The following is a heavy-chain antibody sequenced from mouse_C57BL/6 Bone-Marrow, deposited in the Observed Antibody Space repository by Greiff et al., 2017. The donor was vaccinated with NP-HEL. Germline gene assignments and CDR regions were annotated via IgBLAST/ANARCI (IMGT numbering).Heavy chain of an antibody. V-gene: IGHV1-75*01. D-gene: IGHD2-2*01. CDR2: IFPGSGST. J-gene: IGHJ4*01. Sequence: VKLQESGPELVKPGASVKISCKASGYTFTDYYINWVKQRPGQGLEWIGWIFPGSGSTYYNEKFKGKATLTVDKSSSTAYMLLSSLTSEDSAVYFCARSGLWLRRAGDYWGQGTSVTVSS. CDR1: GYTFTDYY. CDR3: ARSGLWLRRAGDY.